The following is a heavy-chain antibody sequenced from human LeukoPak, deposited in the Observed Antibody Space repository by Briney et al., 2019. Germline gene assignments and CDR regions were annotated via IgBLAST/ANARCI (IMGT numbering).Heavy chain of an antibody. D-gene: IGHD4-17*01. V-gene: IGHV4-59*11. CDR3: ARDPTTVTKGLDI. CDR2: ISYIGST. J-gene: IGHJ3*02. CDR1: GGSISRHY. Sequence: PSETLSLTCTVSGGSISRHYWSWIRQPPGKGLEWNGYISYIGSTNYNPSLKSRVTISVDTSKNQFSLKLSSVTAADTAVYFCARDPTTVTKGLDIWGQGTMVTVSS.